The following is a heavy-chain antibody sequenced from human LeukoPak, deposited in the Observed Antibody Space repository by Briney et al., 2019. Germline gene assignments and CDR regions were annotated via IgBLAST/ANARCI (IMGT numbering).Heavy chain of an antibody. CDR1: GGSFSGYY. D-gene: IGHD6-19*01. V-gene: IGHV4-34*01. Sequence: PSETLSLTCAVYGGSFSGYYWSWIRQPPGKGLEWIGEINHSGSTNYNPSLKSRVTISVDTSKNQFSLKLSSVTAADTAVYYCASSSSGWYMWEYFDYWGQGTLVTVSS. CDR3: ASSSSGWYMWEYFDY. J-gene: IGHJ4*02. CDR2: INHSGST.